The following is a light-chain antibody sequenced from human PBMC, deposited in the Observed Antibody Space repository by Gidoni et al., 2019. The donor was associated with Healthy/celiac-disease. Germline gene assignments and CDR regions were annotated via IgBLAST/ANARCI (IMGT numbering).Light chain of an antibody. Sequence: DIVFTQSPATLSLSPGERATLSCRASQSVSSYLAWYQQKPGQAPRLLIYDASNRATGIPARFSGSGSGTDFTLTISSLEAEDFAVYYCQQSSNWPPTFGQGTKVEIK. CDR1: QSVSSY. J-gene: IGKJ1*01. V-gene: IGKV3-11*01. CDR2: DAS. CDR3: QQSSNWPPT.